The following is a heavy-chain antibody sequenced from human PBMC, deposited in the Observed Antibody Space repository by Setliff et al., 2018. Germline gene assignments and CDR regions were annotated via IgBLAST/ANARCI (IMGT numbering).Heavy chain of an antibody. CDR3: VKDIGGVGATNAFDI. D-gene: IGHD1-26*01. CDR1: GFTFSTYS. V-gene: IGHV3-23*01. CDR2: ISGDSVYI. J-gene: IGHJ3*02. Sequence: PGGSLRLSCAASGFTFSTYSMSWVRQAPGKGLEWVSAISGDSVYIYYADSVKGRFTISRDNAKNPLYLQMNSLRAEDTALYYCVKDIGGVGATNAFDIWGQGTMVTVSS.